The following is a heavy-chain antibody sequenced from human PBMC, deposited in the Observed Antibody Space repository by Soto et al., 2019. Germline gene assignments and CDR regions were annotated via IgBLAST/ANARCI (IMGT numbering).Heavy chain of an antibody. Sequence: SQTLSLTCAISGDSVSNNSAAWNWIRQSPSRGLEWLGRTYYRSKWYTDYAVSVKSRITINPDTSRNQFSLQLNSVTPEDTAVYYCARSIAAAATYNWFDRWGQGTLVTVSS. CDR2: TYYRSKWYT. J-gene: IGHJ5*02. CDR1: GDSVSNNSAA. CDR3: ARSIAAAATYNWFDR. V-gene: IGHV6-1*01. D-gene: IGHD6-25*01.